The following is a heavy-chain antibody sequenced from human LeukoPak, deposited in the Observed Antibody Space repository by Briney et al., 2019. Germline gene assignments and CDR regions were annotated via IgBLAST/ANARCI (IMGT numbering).Heavy chain of an antibody. CDR3: ARDGLRYFDWLLYGPYYFDY. CDR1: GYTFTSYA. D-gene: IGHD3-9*01. Sequence: VASVKVSCKASGYTFTSYAMNWVRQAPGQGLERMGWINTNTGNPTYAQGFTGRFVSSLDTSVSTAYLQISSLKAEDTAVYYCARDGLRYFDWLLYGPYYFDYWGQGTLVTVSS. J-gene: IGHJ4*02. V-gene: IGHV7-4-1*02. CDR2: INTNTGNP.